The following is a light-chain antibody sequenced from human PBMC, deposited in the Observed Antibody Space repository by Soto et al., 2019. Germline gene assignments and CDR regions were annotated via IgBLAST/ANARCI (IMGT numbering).Light chain of an antibody. CDR1: QAIITY. CDR2: DAS. V-gene: IGKV1-33*01. Sequence: DIQVTQSPSSLSSSVGDRVTITCHSSQAIITYLNWFQQKPGKAPKLLIYDASHLETGAPSRFSGSGSGTAFTFTISSLQPEDIGTYFCQQYDNLPLTFGGGTKVDIK. J-gene: IGKJ4*01. CDR3: QQYDNLPLT.